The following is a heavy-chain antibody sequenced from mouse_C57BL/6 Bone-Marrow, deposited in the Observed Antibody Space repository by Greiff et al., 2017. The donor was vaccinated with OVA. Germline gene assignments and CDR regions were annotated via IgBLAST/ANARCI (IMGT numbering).Heavy chain of an antibody. CDR3: ARENYYWYFDF. Sequence: EVKLMESGPGLVKPSQSLSLTCSVTGYSITSGYYWNWIRQFPGNKLEWMGYISYDGSNNYNPSLKNRISITRDTSKNQFFLKLNSVTTEDTATYYCARENYYWYFDFWGTGTTVTVSS. CDR2: ISYDGSN. CDR1: GYSITSGYY. J-gene: IGHJ1*03. V-gene: IGHV3-6*01.